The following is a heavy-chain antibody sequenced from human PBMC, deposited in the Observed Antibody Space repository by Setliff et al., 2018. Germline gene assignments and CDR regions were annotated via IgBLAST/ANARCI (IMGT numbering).Heavy chain of an antibody. CDR2: ISHSGSA. J-gene: IGHJ4*02. V-gene: IGHV4-38-2*01. D-gene: IGHD3-10*01. CDR1: GYSIRSGNY. Sequence: SETLSLTCAVSGYSIRSGNYWGWIRQPPGKGLEWIGSISHSGSAYYNPSLKSRITISIDTSKNHFSLELNSVTAADSAVYYCARVADGSGSFYLGFDYWGQGMLVTVSS. CDR3: ARVADGSGSFYLGFDY.